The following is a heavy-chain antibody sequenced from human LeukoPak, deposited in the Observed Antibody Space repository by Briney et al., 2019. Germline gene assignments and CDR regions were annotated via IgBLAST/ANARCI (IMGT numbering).Heavy chain of an antibody. Sequence: SETLPLTCTVSGVSISSGGYYWGWIPQPPGKGLEWTGYIYHSGSTYYNPALKSRVTISVDTSKNQFSLKLSSVTAADTAVYYCARDRGEGCSLTHFDYWGQGTLVSVSS. CDR1: GVSISSGGYY. J-gene: IGHJ4*02. CDR2: IYHSGST. CDR3: ARDRGEGCSLTHFDY. V-gene: IGHV4-30-2*02. D-gene: IGHD3-10*01.